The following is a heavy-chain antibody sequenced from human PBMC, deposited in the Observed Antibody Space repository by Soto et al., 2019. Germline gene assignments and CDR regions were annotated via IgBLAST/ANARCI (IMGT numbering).Heavy chain of an antibody. Sequence: SSETLSLTCTVSGGSISSGGYYWSWIRQHPGKGLEWIGYIYYSGSTYYNPSLKSRVTIAVYTSKNQFSLKLSSVTAADTAVYYCARSSGYDLTLTYNYFDYWGQGTLVTVSS. CDR2: IYYSGST. CDR1: GGSISSGGYY. CDR3: ARSSGYDLTLTYNYFDY. V-gene: IGHV4-31*03. J-gene: IGHJ4*02. D-gene: IGHD5-12*01.